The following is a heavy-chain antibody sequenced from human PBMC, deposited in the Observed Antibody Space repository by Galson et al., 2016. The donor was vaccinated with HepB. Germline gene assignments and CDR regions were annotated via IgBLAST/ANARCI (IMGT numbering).Heavy chain of an antibody. V-gene: IGHV4-61*01. CDR3: AREVADNPENFDY. CDR1: GGSVSSGIYY. D-gene: IGHD5-12*01. Sequence: LSLTFTVSGGSVSSGIYYWRWIRQPPGKGLEWIGYVYYSGSTNYNPSPKSRVTVLVDTSKNQFCLKLRSVTAAETAVYYWAREVADNPENFDYWGQGTLVTVSS. CDR2: VYYSGST. J-gene: IGHJ4*02.